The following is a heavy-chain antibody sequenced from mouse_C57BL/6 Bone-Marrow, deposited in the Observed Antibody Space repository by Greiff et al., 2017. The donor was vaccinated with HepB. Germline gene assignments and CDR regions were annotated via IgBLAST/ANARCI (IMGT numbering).Heavy chain of an antibody. V-gene: IGHV5-6*02. D-gene: IGHD2-4*01. CDR2: ISSGGSYT. Sequence: VKLMESGGDLVKPGGSLKLSCAASGFTFSSYGMSWVRQTPDKRLEWVATISSGGSYTYYPDSVKGRFTISRDNAKNTLYLQMSSLKSEDTAMYYCARDDYDEGVFAYWGQGTLVTVSA. CDR1: GFTFSSYG. CDR3: ARDDYDEGVFAY. J-gene: IGHJ3*01.